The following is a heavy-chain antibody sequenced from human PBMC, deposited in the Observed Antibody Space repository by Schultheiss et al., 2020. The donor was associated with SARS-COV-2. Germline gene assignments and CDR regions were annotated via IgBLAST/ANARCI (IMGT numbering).Heavy chain of an antibody. J-gene: IGHJ3*02. CDR3: ARARITIFGVVIAFDI. D-gene: IGHD3-3*01. Sequence: SETLSLTCTVSGGSISSYYWSWIRQPPGKGLEWIGEINHSGSTNYNPSLKSRVTISVDTSKNQFSLKLSSVTAADTAVYYCARARITIFGVVIAFDIWGQGTMVTVSS. V-gene: IGHV4-59*12. CDR1: GGSISSYY. CDR2: INHSGST.